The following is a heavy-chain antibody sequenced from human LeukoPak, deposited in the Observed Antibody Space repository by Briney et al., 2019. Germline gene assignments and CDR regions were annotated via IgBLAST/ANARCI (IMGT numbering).Heavy chain of an antibody. CDR1: GFTFSSYS. J-gene: IGHJ4*02. CDR2: ISSSSSYI. V-gene: IGHV3-21*01. D-gene: IGHD3-9*01. CDR3: VRDVPLRYFDWLPLDY. Sequence: GGSLRLSCAASGFTFSSYSMNWVRQAPGKGLEWVSSISSSSSYIYYADSVKGRFTISRDNAKNSLYLQMNSLRAEDTAVYYCVRDVPLRYFDWLPLDYWGQGTLVTVSS.